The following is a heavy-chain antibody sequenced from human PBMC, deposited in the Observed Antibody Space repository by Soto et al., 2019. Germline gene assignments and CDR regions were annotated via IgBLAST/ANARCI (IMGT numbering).Heavy chain of an antibody. CDR2: IKPNGGST. CDR1: GYIFTNFY. V-gene: IGHV1-46*03. D-gene: IGHD6-6*01. CDR3: TRGLASGDY. J-gene: IGHJ4*02. Sequence: QVQLVQPGAEVKKPGASVKFSCKASGYIFTNFYIHLVRQAPGQGLEWIGIIKPNGGSTNYAQNFQGRVPMTRDTSTSTVYIDLSSLRSEDTAVYYCTRGLASGDYWGQGTLITVSS.